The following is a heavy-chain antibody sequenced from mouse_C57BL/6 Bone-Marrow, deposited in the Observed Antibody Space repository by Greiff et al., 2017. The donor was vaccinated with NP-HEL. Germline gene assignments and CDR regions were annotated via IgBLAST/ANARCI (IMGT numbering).Heavy chain of an antibody. J-gene: IGHJ2*01. CDR1: GFTFSDYY. CDR3: ERGPAYYDGSSFDY. CDR2: INYDGGST. D-gene: IGHD1-1*01. V-gene: IGHV5-16*01. Sequence: EVKLMESEGGLVQPGSSMTLSCTASGFTFSDYYMAWVRQVPGKGLEWVANINYDGGSTYYMDSLKSRFIISRDNAKNMLYLKMSILKSEDTATDDCERGPAYYDGSSFDYWGQGTTRTVSS.